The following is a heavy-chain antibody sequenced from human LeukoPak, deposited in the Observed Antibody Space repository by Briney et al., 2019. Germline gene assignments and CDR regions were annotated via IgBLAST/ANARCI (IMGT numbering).Heavy chain of an antibody. D-gene: IGHD5-12*01. J-gene: IGHJ4*02. Sequence: GGSLRLSCSASGFTFSTYGMHWVRQASGKGLQWVSYIPSDGSTKYYADSVKGRFTISRDNPKSTLYLQMNSLRAEDTAVYYCAKDQGNSGYPGCWGQGTLVTVSS. CDR3: AKDQGNSGYPGC. CDR1: GFTFSTYG. CDR2: IPSDGSTK. V-gene: IGHV3-30*02.